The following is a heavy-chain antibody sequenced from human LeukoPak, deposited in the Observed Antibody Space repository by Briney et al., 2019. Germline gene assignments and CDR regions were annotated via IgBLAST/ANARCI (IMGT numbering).Heavy chain of an antibody. CDR2: INPNSGGT. CDR1: GYTFTGYY. CDR3: ARDEVDSQNHYYGMDV. J-gene: IGHJ6*02. D-gene: IGHD5-12*01. V-gene: IGHV1-2*02. Sequence: ASVKVSCKASGYTFTGYYMHWVRQAPGQGLEWMGWINPNSGGTNYAQKFQGRVTMTRDTSISTAYMELSRLRSDDTAVYYCARDEVDSQNHYYGMDVWGQGTTVTVSS.